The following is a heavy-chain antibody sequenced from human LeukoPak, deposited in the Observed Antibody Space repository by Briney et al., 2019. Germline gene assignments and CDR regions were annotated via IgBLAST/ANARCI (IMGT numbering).Heavy chain of an antibody. J-gene: IGHJ3*02. CDR3: ARDLCKYDYGNLSDAFDI. CDR2: ISCISGCI. V-gene: IGHV3-21*01. Sequence: GGSLRLSSAASGFTFCSYSMSWVRQAPGKGLEWGSSISCISGCIYYADSVKGRFTISRDNTKNSRYLQMNSLRAEDTAVYYIARDLCKYDYGNLSDAFDIWGQGTMVTVSS. D-gene: IGHD4-11*01. CDR1: GFTFCSYS.